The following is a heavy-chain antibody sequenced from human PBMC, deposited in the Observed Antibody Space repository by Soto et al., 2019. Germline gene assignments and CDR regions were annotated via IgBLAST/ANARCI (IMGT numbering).Heavy chain of an antibody. J-gene: IGHJ4*02. D-gene: IGHD2-15*01. V-gene: IGHV4-34*01. CDR1: GGSFSGYY. CDR2: INHSGST. CDR3: ARGQSAKRYCSGGSCYGGIIDY. Sequence: TLSLTCAVYGGSFSGYYWICIRQPPGKGLEWIEEINHSGSTNYNPSLKSRVTISVDTSKNQFSLKLSSVTAADTAVYYCARGQSAKRYCSGGSCYGGIIDYWGQGTLVTVSS.